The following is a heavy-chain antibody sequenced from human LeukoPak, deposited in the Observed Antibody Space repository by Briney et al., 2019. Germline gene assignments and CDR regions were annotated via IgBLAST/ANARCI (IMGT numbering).Heavy chain of an antibody. D-gene: IGHD3-3*01. CDR3: ASGTSTYYELYF. V-gene: IGHV4-39*01. CDR2: IYYSGST. J-gene: IGHJ4*02. Sequence: PSETLSLTCTVSGGSISSYWGWIRQPPGKGLEWIGSIYYSGSTYYNPSLKSRLTMSVDTSNNQFSLKLMSVTAADMAVYYCASGTSTYYELYFWGQGTLVTVSS. CDR1: GGSISSY.